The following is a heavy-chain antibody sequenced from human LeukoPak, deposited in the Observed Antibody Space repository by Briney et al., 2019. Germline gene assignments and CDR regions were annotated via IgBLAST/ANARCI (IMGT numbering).Heavy chain of an antibody. CDR1: GYTFGTYT. J-gene: IGHJ4*02. CDR3: ARSGMVLRYFDWSLDD. Sequence: ASVKVSCKASGYTFGTYTITWVRQAPGQGLEWMGWINPYNGYRNYAQKLQGRVTMTTDTSTSTAYMELRSLSSDDTAVYYCARSGMVLRYFDWSLDDWGQGTLVTVSS. V-gene: IGHV1-18*01. CDR2: INPYNGYR. D-gene: IGHD3-9*01.